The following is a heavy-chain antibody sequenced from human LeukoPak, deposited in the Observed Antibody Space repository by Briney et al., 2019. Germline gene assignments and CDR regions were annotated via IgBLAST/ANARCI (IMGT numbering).Heavy chain of an antibody. CDR2: ITGSGTAI. J-gene: IGHJ6*03. V-gene: IGHV3-23*01. Sequence: PGRSLRLSCAASGFTFNTYAMRWVRQAPGKGLEWVSSITGSGTAIYYADSVKGRFTISRDNSKNTLYLQMNSLRAEDTAIYYCARDDYSNSYYYYMDVWGKGTTVTVSS. D-gene: IGHD4-11*01. CDR1: GFTFNTYA. CDR3: ARDDYSNSYYYYMDV.